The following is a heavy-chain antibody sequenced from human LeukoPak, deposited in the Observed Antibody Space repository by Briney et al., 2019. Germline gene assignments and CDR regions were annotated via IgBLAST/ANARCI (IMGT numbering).Heavy chain of an antibody. CDR1: GFTFRSYS. CDR3: ARSARIVGATTSVDY. CDR2: ISSSSSYI. D-gene: IGHD1-26*01. J-gene: IGHJ4*02. Sequence: PGGSLRLSCAASGFTFRSYSMNWVRQAPGKGLEWVSSISSSSSYIYYADSVKGRFTISRDNDKNSLYLQMHSLRAEDTAVYYCARSARIVGATTSVDYWGQGTLVTVSS. V-gene: IGHV3-21*01.